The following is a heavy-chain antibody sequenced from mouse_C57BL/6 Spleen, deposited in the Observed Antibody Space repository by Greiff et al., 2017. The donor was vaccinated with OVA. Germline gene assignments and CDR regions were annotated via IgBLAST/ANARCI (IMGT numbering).Heavy chain of an antibody. Sequence: DVKLVESGGDLVKPGGSLKLSCAASGFTFSSYGMSWVRQTPDKRLEWVATISSGGSYTYYPDSVKGRFTISRDNAKNTLYLQMSSLKSEDTAMYYCARHYYDYGYAMDYWGQGTSVTVSS. J-gene: IGHJ4*01. CDR1: GFTFSSYG. CDR2: ISSGGSYT. V-gene: IGHV5-6*02. CDR3: ARHYYDYGYAMDY. D-gene: IGHD2-4*01.